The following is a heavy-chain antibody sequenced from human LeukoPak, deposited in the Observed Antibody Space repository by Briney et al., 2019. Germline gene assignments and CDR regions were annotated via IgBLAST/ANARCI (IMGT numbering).Heavy chain of an antibody. V-gene: IGHV3-7*01. CDR3: ARGKRSNYKGLDY. CDR1: GFTFSSYW. D-gene: IGHD4-11*01. J-gene: IGHJ4*02. CDR2: IKQDGSEK. Sequence: PGGPLRLSCAASGFTFSSYWMSWVRQAPGKGLEWVANIKQDGSEKYYVDSAKGRFTISRDNAKNSLYLQMNSLRAEDTAVYYCARGKRSNYKGLDYWGQGTLVTVSS.